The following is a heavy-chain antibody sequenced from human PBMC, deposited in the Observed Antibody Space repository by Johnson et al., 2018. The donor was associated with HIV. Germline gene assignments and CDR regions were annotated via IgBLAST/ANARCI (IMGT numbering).Heavy chain of an antibody. CDR3: AKGDGIVGGSDAFDI. CDR1: GFTFSSYD. D-gene: IGHD1-26*01. V-gene: IGHV3-13*01. Sequence: VQLVESGGGLVQPGGSLRLSCAASGFTFSSYDMHWVRQATGKGLEWVSAIGTAGDTYYPGSVKGRFTISRENAKNSLYLQMSSLRAEDTAVYYCAKGDGIVGGSDAFDIWGQGTMVTVSS. CDR2: IGTAGDT. J-gene: IGHJ3*02.